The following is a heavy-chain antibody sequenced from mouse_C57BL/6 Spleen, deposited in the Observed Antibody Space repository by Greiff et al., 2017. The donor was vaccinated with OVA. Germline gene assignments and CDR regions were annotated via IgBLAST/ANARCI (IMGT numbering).Heavy chain of an antibody. CDR2: IYPGDGDT. CDR1: GYAFSSSW. Sequence: VQVVESGPELVKPGASVKISCKASGYAFSSSWMNWVKQRPGKGLEWIGRIYPGDGDTNYNGKFKGKATLTADKSSSTAYMQLSSLTSEDSAVYFCARGNTGTGYYFDYWGQGTTLTVSS. D-gene: IGHD4-1*01. CDR3: ARGNTGTGYYFDY. V-gene: IGHV1-82*01. J-gene: IGHJ2*01.